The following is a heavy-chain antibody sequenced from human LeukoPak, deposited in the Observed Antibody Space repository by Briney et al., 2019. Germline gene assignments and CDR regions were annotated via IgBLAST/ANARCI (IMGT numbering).Heavy chain of an antibody. CDR1: GFTFSSYE. J-gene: IGHJ6*02. Sequence: GGSLRLSCAASGFTFSSYEMNWVRQAPGKGLEWISYISNSGGTIYYADSVKGRFTISRDNAKNSLYLQMNSLRAEDTAVYYCARDRARYGMDVWGQGTTVTVS. D-gene: IGHD3-10*01. V-gene: IGHV3-48*03. CDR3: ARDRARYGMDV. CDR2: ISNSGGTI.